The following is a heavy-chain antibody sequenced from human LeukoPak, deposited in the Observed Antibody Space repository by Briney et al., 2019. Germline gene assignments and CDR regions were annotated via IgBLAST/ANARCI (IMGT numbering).Heavy chain of an antibody. J-gene: IGHJ4*02. Sequence: PSQTLSLTCTVSGGSISSYYWSWIRQPPGKGLEWIGCIYYSGSTNYNPSLKSRVTISVDTSKNQFSLKLSSVTAADTAVYYCARARSGWYGLFDYWGQGTLVTVSS. CDR1: GGSISSYY. V-gene: IGHV4-59*01. D-gene: IGHD6-19*01. CDR2: IYYSGST. CDR3: ARARSGWYGLFDY.